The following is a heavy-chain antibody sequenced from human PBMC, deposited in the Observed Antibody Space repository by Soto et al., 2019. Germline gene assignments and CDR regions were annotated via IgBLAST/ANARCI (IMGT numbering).Heavy chain of an antibody. CDR1: GYSISSGYY. CDR2: IYHSGST. J-gene: IGHJ6*02. V-gene: IGHV4-38-2*01. CDR3: ARVGGYGMDV. D-gene: IGHD3-10*01. Sequence: SETLSLTCAVSGYSISSGYYWGWIRQPPGKGLEWIGSIYHSGSTYYNPSLKSRVTISVDTSKNQFSLKLSSVAAADTAVYYCARVGGYGMDVWGQGTTVTVSS.